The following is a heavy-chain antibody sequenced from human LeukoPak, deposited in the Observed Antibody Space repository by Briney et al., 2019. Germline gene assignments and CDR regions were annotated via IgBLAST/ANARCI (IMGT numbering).Heavy chain of an antibody. CDR2: ISAYNGNT. CDR1: GYIFTSYG. D-gene: IGHD3-10*01. Sequence: GASVKVSCKASGYIFTSYGISWVRQAPGQGLEWMGWISAYNGNTNYAQKLQGRVTMTTDTSTSTAYMELRSLRSDDTAVYYCARDAREVLLWFGEFYPWGQGTLVTVSS. J-gene: IGHJ4*02. CDR3: ARDAREVLLWFGEFYP. V-gene: IGHV1-18*01.